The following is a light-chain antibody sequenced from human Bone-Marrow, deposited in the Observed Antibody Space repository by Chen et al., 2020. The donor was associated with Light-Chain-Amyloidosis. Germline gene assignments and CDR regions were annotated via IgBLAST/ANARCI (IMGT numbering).Light chain of an antibody. CDR1: QDISNY. V-gene: IGKV1-33*01. CDR2: DAS. CDR3: QQYDNLLRS. Sequence: DIQMTQSPSSLSASVGDRVTITCQASQDISNYLNWYQQKPGKAPKLLIYDASNLETGVPSRFSGSGSETDFTFTISSLQPEDIATYYCQQYDNLLRSYGGGTKVEIK. J-gene: IGKJ4*01.